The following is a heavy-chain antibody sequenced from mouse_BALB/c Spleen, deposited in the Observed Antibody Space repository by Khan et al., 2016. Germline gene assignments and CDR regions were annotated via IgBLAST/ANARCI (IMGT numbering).Heavy chain of an antibody. CDR3: ASDYYGYDFDY. V-gene: IGHV1S136*01. D-gene: IGHD2-2*01. Sequence: VRLQQSGPELVKPGASVKMSCKASGYTFTNYVMHWVKQKPGQGLEWIGYINPYNAGTKYNEKFKGKATLTSDRSSSTAYMELSSLTSEDSAVYYCASDYYGYDFDYWGQGTTLTVSS. CDR1: GYTFTNYV. J-gene: IGHJ2*01. CDR2: INPYNAGT.